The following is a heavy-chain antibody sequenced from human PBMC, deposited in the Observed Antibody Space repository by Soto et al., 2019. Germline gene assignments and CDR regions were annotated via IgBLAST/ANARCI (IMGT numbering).Heavy chain of an antibody. D-gene: IGHD3-10*01. Sequence: GGSLRLSCAASGFTFSSYAMHWVRQAPGKGLEWVAVISYDGSNKYYADSVKGRFTISRDNSKNTLYLQMNSLRAEDTAVYYCARDWSTSRSYYYYYGMDVWGQGTTVTVSS. CDR2: ISYDGSNK. J-gene: IGHJ6*02. CDR3: ARDWSTSRSYYYYYGMDV. V-gene: IGHV3-30-3*01. CDR1: GFTFSSYA.